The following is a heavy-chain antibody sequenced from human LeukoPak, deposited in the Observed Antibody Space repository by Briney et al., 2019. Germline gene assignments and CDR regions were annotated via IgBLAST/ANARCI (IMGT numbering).Heavy chain of an antibody. D-gene: IGHD6-13*01. CDR1: GFTFSSYS. V-gene: IGHV3-21*01. J-gene: IGHJ4*02. CDR3: ARVASSSWYYFFDY. CDR2: ISTSSSYI. Sequence: GGSLRLSCAASGFTFSSYSMNWVRQAPGKGLEWVSSISTSSSYIYYADSVRGRFTISRDNAKYSLYLQMNSLRAEDTAVYYCARVASSSWYYFFDYWGQGTLVTVSS.